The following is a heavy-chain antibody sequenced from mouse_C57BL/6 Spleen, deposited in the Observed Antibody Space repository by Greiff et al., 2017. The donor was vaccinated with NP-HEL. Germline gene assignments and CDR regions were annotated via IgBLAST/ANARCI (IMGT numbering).Heavy chain of an antibody. D-gene: IGHD2-2*01. J-gene: IGHJ2*01. CDR2: IYPGSGNT. V-gene: IGHV1-66*01. CDR3: ANGYGFDY. CDR1: GYSFTSYY. Sequence: QVQLKESGPELVKPGASVKISCKASGYSFTSYYIHWVKPRPGQGLEWIGWIYPGSGNTKYNEKFKGKATLTADTSSSTAYMQLSSLTSEDSAVYYCANGYGFDYWGQGTTLTVSS.